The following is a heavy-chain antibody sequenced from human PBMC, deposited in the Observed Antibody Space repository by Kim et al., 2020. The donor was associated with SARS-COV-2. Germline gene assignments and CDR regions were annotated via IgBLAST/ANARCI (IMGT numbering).Heavy chain of an antibody. J-gene: IGHJ4*02. Sequence: GGSLRLSCAASGFTFSSYALSWVRQAPGKGLEWVSSISSSGGTTYYADSVKGRFTISRDNSKNTLYLQMNSLRAEDTAVYYCAKSSWAPGVINGPFFDYWGQGSLVSVSS. CDR1: GFTFSSYA. V-gene: IGHV3-23*01. CDR2: ISSSGGTT. D-gene: IGHD2-2*02. CDR3: AKSSWAPGVINGPFFDY.